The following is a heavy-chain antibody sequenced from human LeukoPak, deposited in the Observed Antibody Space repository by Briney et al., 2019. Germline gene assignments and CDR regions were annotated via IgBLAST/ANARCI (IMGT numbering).Heavy chain of an antibody. D-gene: IGHD3-16*01. CDR1: GGSVTSTNW. Sequence: SETLSLTCGVSGGSVTSTNWWTWVRQPPGKGLEWIGEVHLDGRTNYNPSLKSRLTMSVDLSENHISLKLTSVTAADTAVYYCARGDYYAGGGRNWFDPWSQGTLVTVSS. V-gene: IGHV4-4*02. J-gene: IGHJ5*02. CDR2: VHLDGRT. CDR3: ARGDYYAGGGRNWFDP.